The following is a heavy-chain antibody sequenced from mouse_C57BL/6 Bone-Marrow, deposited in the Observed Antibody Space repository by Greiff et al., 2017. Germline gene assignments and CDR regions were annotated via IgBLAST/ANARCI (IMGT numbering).Heavy chain of an antibody. D-gene: IGHD1-1*01. CDR1: GFNIKDDY. CDR3: TTYYYDVDY. J-gene: IGHJ2*01. Sequence: VQLKQSGAELVRPGASVTLSCTASGFNIKDDYMHWVKQRPGQGLEWIGWIDPENGDTEYASKFQGKATITADTTSNTAYLQLSSLTSEDTAVYYCTTYYYDVDYWGQGTTLTVSS. CDR2: IDPENGDT. V-gene: IGHV14-4*01.